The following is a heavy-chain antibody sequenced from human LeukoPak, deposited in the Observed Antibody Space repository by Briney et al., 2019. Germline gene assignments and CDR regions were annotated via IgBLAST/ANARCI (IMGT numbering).Heavy chain of an antibody. Sequence: GGSLRLSGAASGFTFSDYYMCWIRQAPGKGLKWVSYISGGGSTIHYADSVTGRFNISRDNAKNPRYLQLNSLRAEDTAVYYCARAPRGWSWGQGTLVTVSS. CDR1: GFTFSDYY. V-gene: IGHV3-11*01. J-gene: IGHJ5*02. CDR2: ISGGGSTI. CDR3: ARAPRGWS. D-gene: IGHD6-19*01.